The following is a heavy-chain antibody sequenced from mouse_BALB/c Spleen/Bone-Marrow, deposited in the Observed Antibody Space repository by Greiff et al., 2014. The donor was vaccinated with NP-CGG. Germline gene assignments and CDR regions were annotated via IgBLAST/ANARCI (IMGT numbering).Heavy chain of an antibody. CDR3: ASYYYGRYFDV. CDR2: IDPANGNT. J-gene: IGHJ1*01. Sequence: EVQLQQSGAELVKPGASVKLSCTASGFNIKDTYMHWVKQRPEQGLEWIGRIDPANGNTKYDPKFQGKATITADTSSNTACLQLSSLTSEDTAVYYCASYYYGRYFDVWGAGTTVTVSS. D-gene: IGHD1-1*01. CDR1: GFNIKDTY. V-gene: IGHV14-3*02.